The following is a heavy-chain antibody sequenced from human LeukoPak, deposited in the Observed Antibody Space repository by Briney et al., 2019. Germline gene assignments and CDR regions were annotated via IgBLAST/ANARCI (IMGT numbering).Heavy chain of an antibody. CDR3: ANILTYQLLYY. Sequence: GGSLRLSCAASGFTVSSNYMSWVRQAPGKGLEWVSVISGSGGSTYYADSVKGRFTISRDNSKNTLYLQMNSLRAEDTAVYYCANILTYQLLYYWGQGTLVTVSS. V-gene: IGHV3-23*01. CDR2: ISGSGGST. CDR1: GFTVSSNY. D-gene: IGHD2-2*01. J-gene: IGHJ4*02.